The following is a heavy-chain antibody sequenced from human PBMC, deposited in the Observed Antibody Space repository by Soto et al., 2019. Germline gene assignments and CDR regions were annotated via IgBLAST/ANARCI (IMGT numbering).Heavy chain of an antibody. V-gene: IGHV3-23*01. D-gene: IGHD6-13*01. CDR2: ISGSGGST. CDR3: AKDLLPLTPYSSSWYPYFDY. J-gene: IGHJ4*02. Sequence: GGSLRLSCAASGFTFSSYAMSWVRQAPGKGLEWVSAISGSGGSTYYADSVKGRFTISRDNSKNTLYLQMNSLRAEDTAVYYFAKDLLPLTPYSSSWYPYFDYWGQGTLVTVS. CDR1: GFTFSSYA.